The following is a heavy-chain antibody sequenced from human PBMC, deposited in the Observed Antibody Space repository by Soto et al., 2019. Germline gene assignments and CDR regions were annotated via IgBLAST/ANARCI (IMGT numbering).Heavy chain of an antibody. Sequence: QVQLVQSGAEVKKPGASVKVSCKASGYTFTSYAMHWVRQAPGQRLEWMGWINAGNGNTKYSQKFQGRVTITRDTSASTAYMELSSLRSEETAVYYCARGDVICSGGSCAAYYDSYYMDVWGKGTTVTVSS. D-gene: IGHD2-15*01. CDR3: ARGDVICSGGSCAAYYDSYYMDV. V-gene: IGHV1-3*01. CDR1: GYTFTSYA. CDR2: INAGNGNT. J-gene: IGHJ6*03.